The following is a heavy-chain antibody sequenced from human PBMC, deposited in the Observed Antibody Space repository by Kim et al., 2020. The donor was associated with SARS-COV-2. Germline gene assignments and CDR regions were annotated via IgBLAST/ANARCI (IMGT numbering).Heavy chain of an antibody. CDR2: IYYSGST. J-gene: IGHJ5*02. Sequence: SETLSLTCTVSGGSISSYYWSWIRQPPGKGLEWIGYIYYSGSTNYNPSLKSRVTISVDTSKNQFSLKLSSVTAADTAVYYCARLSPSDDILTGYRNWFDPWGQGTLVTVSS. CDR3: ARLSPSDDILTGYRNWFDP. CDR1: GGSISSYY. D-gene: IGHD3-9*01. V-gene: IGHV4-59*13.